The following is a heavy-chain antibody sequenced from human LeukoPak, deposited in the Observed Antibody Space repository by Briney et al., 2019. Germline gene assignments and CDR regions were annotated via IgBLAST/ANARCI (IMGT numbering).Heavy chain of an antibody. CDR3: AREGSHVLRYFDWLSSPPYYGMDV. Sequence: PSETLSLTCTVSGGSISSYYWSWLRQPPGKGLEWIGYIYYSGSTNYNPSLKSRVTISVDTSKNQFSLKLSSVSAADTAVYYCAREGSHVLRYFDWLSSPPYYGMDVWGQGTTVTVSS. J-gene: IGHJ6*02. V-gene: IGHV4-59*01. D-gene: IGHD3-9*01. CDR2: IYYSGST. CDR1: GGSISSYY.